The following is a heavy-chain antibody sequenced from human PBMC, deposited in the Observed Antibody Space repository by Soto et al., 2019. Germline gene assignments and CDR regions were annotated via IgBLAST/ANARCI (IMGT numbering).Heavy chain of an antibody. Sequence: QVQLVQSGAEVKKPGASVRVSCKASGFSITNYHMHLVRQAPGQGLEWMGVITPLGGATTYAQKFQGRVTMNADMSTSNVHMDLSSLSSDDTAVYYCAREIVGAISRSDALDNCGQGTMVTVSS. J-gene: IGHJ3*02. CDR3: AREIVGAISRSDALDN. CDR2: ITPLGGAT. D-gene: IGHD1-26*01. CDR1: GFSITNYH. V-gene: IGHV1-46*01.